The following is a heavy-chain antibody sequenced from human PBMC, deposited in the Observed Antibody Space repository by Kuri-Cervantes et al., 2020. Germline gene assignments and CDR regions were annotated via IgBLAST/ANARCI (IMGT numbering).Heavy chain of an antibody. D-gene: IGHD5-12*01. CDR2: INQDGGDK. J-gene: IGHJ4*02. CDR1: GFTFSRYW. Sequence: GGSLRLSCAASGFTFSRYWMTWVRQAPGKGLEWVANINQDGGDKYYVDSVKGRFTISRDNAKNSLYLQMNSLRAEDTAVYYCARSVQWLRDYWGQGTLVTVSS. V-gene: IGHV3-7*01. CDR3: ARSVQWLRDY.